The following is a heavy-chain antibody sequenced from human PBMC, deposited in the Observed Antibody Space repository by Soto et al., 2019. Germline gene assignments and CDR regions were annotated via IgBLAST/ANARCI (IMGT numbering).Heavy chain of an antibody. CDR3: ARGRYGCSSTSCYWPPFAY. CDR2: ISAYNGNT. D-gene: IGHD2-2*01. V-gene: IGHV1-18*01. J-gene: IGHJ4*02. Sequence: GASVKVSCKASGYTFTSYGISWVRQAPGQGLEWMGWISAYNGNTNYAQKLQDRVIMTTDTSTSTAYMELRSLRSDDTAVYYCARGRYGCSSTSCYWPPFAYWGQGTLVTVSS. CDR1: GYTFTSYG.